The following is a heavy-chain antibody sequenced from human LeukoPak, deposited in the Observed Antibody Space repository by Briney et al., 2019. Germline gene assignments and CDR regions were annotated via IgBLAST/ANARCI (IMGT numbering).Heavy chain of an antibody. V-gene: IGHV1-2*02. CDR3: ARGPLEYCSGGTCYSGRNWFDP. D-gene: IGHD2-15*01. J-gene: IGHJ5*02. CDR1: GYTFTSYD. CDR2: MNPNSGGT. Sequence: ASVKVSCKASGYTFTSYDINWVRQATGQGLEWMGWMNPNSGGTNYAQKFQGRVTMTRDTSISTVYMELRRLRYDDTAAYYCARGPLEYCSGGTCYSGRNWFDPWGQGTLVTVSS.